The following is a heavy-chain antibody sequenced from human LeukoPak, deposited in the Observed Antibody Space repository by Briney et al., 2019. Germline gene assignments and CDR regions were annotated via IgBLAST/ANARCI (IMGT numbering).Heavy chain of an antibody. V-gene: IGHV4-39*01. CDR2: ISSSGTA. CDR3: ARFKGGTGFDY. D-gene: IGHD1-26*01. J-gene: IGHJ4*02. CDR1: GASITTTSFD. Sequence: PSETLSLTCGVSGASITTTSFDWAWIRQPPGQDLEWIATISSSGTAYCNPSLMSRVTISVDTSKNQFSLDLRSVTAADTGLFYCARFKGGTGFDYWGQGILVIVSS.